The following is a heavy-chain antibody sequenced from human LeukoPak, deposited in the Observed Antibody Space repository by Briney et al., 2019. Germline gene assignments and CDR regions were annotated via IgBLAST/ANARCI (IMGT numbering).Heavy chain of an antibody. CDR2: IKQDASEE. J-gene: IGHJ4*02. D-gene: IGHD1-26*01. Sequence: PGGSLRLSCAASGFTFSGYWMSWVRQAPGKGLEWVANIKQDASEEYYVDSVKGRFTISRDNAKNSLYLQMNSLRAEDTAVYYCGRDRGRASVDYWGQGTLVTVSS. V-gene: IGHV3-7*01. CDR3: GRDRGRASVDY. CDR1: GFTFSGYW.